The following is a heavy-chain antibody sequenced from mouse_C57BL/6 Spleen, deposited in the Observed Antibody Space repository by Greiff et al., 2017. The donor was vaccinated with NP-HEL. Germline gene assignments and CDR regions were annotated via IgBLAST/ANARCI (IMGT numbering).Heavy chain of an antibody. CDR3: TRDSSGYWAY. D-gene: IGHD3-2*02. CDR2: IYPGNSDT. J-gene: IGHJ3*01. Sequence: EVQLVESGTVLARPGASVKMSCKTSGYTFTSYWMHWVKQRPGQGLEWIGAIYPGNSDTSYNQKFKGQAKLTAVTSASTAYMELSSLTNEDSAVYYCTRDSSGYWAYWGQGTLVTVSA. V-gene: IGHV1-5*01. CDR1: GYTFTSYW.